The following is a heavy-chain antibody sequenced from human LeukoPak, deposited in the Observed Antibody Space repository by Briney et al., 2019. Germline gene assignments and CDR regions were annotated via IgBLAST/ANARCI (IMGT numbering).Heavy chain of an antibody. D-gene: IGHD2-21*01. V-gene: IGHV3-7*01. CDR1: GFTFSTYW. J-gene: IGHJ4*02. CDR2: TKKDGSEK. Sequence: PGGSLRLSCGASGFTFSTYWMSWVRQAPGKGLEWVANTKKDGSEKYYVDSVKGRFTISRDNAKNSLYLQMNSLRVEDTAVYYCVREGYFVFDFWGRGALVTVSS. CDR3: VREGYFVFDF.